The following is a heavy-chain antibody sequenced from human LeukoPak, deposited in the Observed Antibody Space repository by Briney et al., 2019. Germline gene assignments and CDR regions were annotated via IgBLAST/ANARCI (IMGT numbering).Heavy chain of an antibody. D-gene: IGHD4-17*01. V-gene: IGHV4-34*01. CDR2: INHSGST. CDR3: ARGFPTTVTTYRGGYFDY. CDR1: GGSFSGYY. J-gene: IGHJ4*02. Sequence: SETLSLTCAAYGGSFSGYYWSWIRQPPGKGLEWIGEINHSGSTNYNPSLKSRVIISVDTSKNQFSLKLSSVTAADTAVYYCARGFPTTVTTYRGGYFDYWGQGTLVTVSS.